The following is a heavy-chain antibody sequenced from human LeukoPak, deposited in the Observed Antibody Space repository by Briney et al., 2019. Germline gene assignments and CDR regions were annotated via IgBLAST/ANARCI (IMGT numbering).Heavy chain of an antibody. CDR3: ARDRSGPFDS. Sequence: GASVKVSCKASGYSFTSYSMHWVRQAPGQRLEWMGGIIPIFGTANYAQKFQGRVTITADESTSTAYMELRSLRSDDTAMYYCARDRSGPFDSWGQGTLVTVSS. J-gene: IGHJ4*02. V-gene: IGHV1-69*13. D-gene: IGHD3-10*01. CDR2: IIPIFGTA. CDR1: GYSFTSYS.